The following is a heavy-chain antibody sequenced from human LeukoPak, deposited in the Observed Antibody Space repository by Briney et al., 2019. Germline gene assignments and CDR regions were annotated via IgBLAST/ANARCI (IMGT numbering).Heavy chain of an antibody. J-gene: IGHJ6*02. CDR3: ADLGITIIGGV. V-gene: IGHV3-48*03. CDR2: ISSSGRNK. Sequence: PGGSLRLSCAASGFTFSSYERKWVRQAPGKGGEGGSYISSSGRNKDYADSGKGRFTMARDNGKNSMYLHIHSLRAAATAVYYCADLGITIIGGVWGQGTPVTISS. CDR1: GFTFSSYE. D-gene: IGHD3-10*02.